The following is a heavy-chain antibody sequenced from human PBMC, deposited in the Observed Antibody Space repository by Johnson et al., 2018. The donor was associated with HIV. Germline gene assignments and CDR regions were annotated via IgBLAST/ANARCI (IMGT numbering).Heavy chain of an antibody. CDR2: MGTAGDT. J-gene: IGHJ3*02. D-gene: IGHD3-3*01. V-gene: IGHV3-13*01. Sequence: VQLVESGGDWVQRGGSLKLSCAASGFTFSNYDIHWVRQATGKGLEWVSTMGTAGDTYSAGSVKGRFTVSRENAKNSLYLQMNSLSAGDTAVYYCARGGSRTTIFGVDINLGGFDIWGQGTRVTVSS. CDR3: ARGGSRTTIFGVDINLGGFDI. CDR1: GFTFSNYD.